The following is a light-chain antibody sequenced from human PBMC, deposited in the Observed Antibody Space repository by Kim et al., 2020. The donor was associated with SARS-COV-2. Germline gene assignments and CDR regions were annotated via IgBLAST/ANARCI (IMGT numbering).Light chain of an antibody. CDR3: QSYDSSLSARV. V-gene: IGLV1-40*01. J-gene: IGLJ3*02. CDR2: GDN. Sequence: QSVLTQPPSVSGAPGQRVTISCTGSSSNLGAGYHAHWYQQLPGTAPKLLIYGDNNRPSGVPDRFSGSRSGTSASLAVTGLQAEDEADYYCQSYDSSLSARVFGGGTQLTVL. CDR1: SSNLGAGYH.